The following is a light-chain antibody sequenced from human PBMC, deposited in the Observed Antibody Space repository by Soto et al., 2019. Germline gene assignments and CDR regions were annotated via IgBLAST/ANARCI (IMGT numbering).Light chain of an antibody. J-gene: IGLJ2*01. CDR3: GAYDASLGVRL. Sequence: QSVLTQPPSVSAAPGQKVTISCSGSSSNIGNNFVSWYQQVPGTTPKLLIYNNNKRPSGIPDRFSGYKSGTSATLGITGLQTVDEADYYCGAYDASLGVRLFGGGTKLTVL. CDR1: SSNIGNNF. V-gene: IGLV1-51*01. CDR2: NNN.